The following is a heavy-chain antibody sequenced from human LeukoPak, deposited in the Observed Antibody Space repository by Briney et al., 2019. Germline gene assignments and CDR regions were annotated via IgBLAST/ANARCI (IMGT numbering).Heavy chain of an antibody. V-gene: IGHV1-18*01. CDR3: ASVVGEAYYYYYYMDV. CDR2: ISAYNGNT. Sequence: GASVKVSCKASGYTFTSYGISWVRQAPGQGLEWMGWISAYNGNTNYAQKLQGRVTMTTDTSTSTAYMELRSLRSDDTAVYYCASVVGEAYYYYYYMDVWGKGTTVPVSS. D-gene: IGHD3-16*01. CDR1: GYTFTSYG. J-gene: IGHJ6*03.